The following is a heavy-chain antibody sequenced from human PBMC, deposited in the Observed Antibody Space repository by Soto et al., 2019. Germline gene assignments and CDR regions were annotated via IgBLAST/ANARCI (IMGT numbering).Heavy chain of an antibody. V-gene: IGHV1-18*01. CDR2: ISPYNGDT. CDR1: GYTFTTYG. CDR3: ARGGEGAGNYFYGMDV. Sequence: QVQLVQSGADVKKPGASVMVSCKASGYTFTTYGISWVRQAPGQGLEWMGWISPYNGDTNYAQNLQGRVTMTTVTSTRTAYMELRSLRSDDTAVYYCARGGEGAGNYFYGMDVWGQGTTVTVSS. J-gene: IGHJ6*02.